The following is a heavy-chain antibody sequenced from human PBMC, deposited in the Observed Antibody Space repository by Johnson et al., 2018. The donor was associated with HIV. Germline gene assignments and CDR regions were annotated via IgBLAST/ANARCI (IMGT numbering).Heavy chain of an antibody. D-gene: IGHD1-26*01. Sequence: VQLVESGGDLVQPGRSLRVSCAASGFTFSSYAMTWVRQAPGKGLEWVSGVSGSGDKTHYVDSVKGRFTISRDNSKNTLFLQMIDLRAEDTAVYYCVKVGLVGGKEGVGAFDIWGPGTMVTVSS. CDR2: VSGSGDKT. CDR1: GFTFSSYA. V-gene: IGHV3-23*04. J-gene: IGHJ3*02. CDR3: VKVGLVGGKEGVGAFDI.